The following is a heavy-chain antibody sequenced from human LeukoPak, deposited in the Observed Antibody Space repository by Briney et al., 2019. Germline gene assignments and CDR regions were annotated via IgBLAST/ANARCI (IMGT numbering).Heavy chain of an antibody. J-gene: IGHJ5*02. Sequence: GRSLRLSCAASGFTFSSYAMHWVRQAPGKGLEYVSSISSNGDSTYYTNSVKGRFTISRDNSKNTLYLQMGSLRPEDMAMYYCARSAAASGPNWFDPWGQGTLVTVSS. D-gene: IGHD6-13*01. CDR3: ARSAAASGPNWFDP. CDR2: ISSNGDST. CDR1: GFTFSSYA. V-gene: IGHV3-64*01.